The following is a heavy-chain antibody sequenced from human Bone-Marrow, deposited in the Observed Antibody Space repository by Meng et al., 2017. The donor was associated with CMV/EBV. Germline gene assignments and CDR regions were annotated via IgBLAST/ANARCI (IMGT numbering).Heavy chain of an antibody. V-gene: IGHV3-21*01. CDR2: ISSSSSYI. J-gene: IGHJ4*02. CDR1: GFTFSSYS. CDR3: AREGLWYCSSTSCYDY. D-gene: IGHD2-2*01. Sequence: GESLKISCAASGFTFSSYSMNWVRQAPGKGLEWVSSISSSSSYIYYADSVKGRFTISRDNAKNSLYLQMNSLRAEDTAVYYCAREGLWYCSSTSCYDYWGQGTRVTVSS.